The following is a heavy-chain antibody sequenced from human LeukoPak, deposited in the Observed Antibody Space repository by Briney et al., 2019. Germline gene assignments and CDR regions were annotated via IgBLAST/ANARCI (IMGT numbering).Heavy chain of an antibody. Sequence: GGSLRLSCAASGFTFSSYSMNWVRQAPGEGLEWVSSISSSSSYIYYADSVKGRFTISRDNAKNSLYLQMNSLRAEDTAVYYCARGPAVAVAGTSWFDPWGQGTLVTVSS. CDR3: ARGPAVAVAGTSWFDP. D-gene: IGHD6-19*01. J-gene: IGHJ5*02. CDR2: ISSSSSYI. CDR1: GFTFSSYS. V-gene: IGHV3-21*01.